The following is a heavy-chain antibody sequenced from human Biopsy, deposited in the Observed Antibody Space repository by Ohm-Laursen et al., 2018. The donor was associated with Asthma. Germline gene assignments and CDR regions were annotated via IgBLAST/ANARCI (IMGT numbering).Heavy chain of an antibody. V-gene: IGHV1-69*13. Sequence: ASVKVSCKTSGDIFSSFPFSWVRQAPGQGLEWMGGINPLLGSTNYAPRFQGRVTLTADESSSTVYMELSSLKSDDTAVYYCARRNQWLSLSLDFWGQGTLVTVSS. D-gene: IGHD5-12*01. J-gene: IGHJ4*02. CDR3: ARRNQWLSLSLDF. CDR2: INPLLGST. CDR1: GDIFSSFP.